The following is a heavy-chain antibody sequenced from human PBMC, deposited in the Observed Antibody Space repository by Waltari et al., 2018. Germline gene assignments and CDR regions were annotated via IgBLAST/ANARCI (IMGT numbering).Heavy chain of an antibody. Sequence: QVQLVQSGAEVKKPGSSVKVSCKASGGTFSSYAISWVRQAPGQGLEWMGGIIPIFGTANYAQKFQGRVTITADESTSTAYMELSSLRSEDTAVYYCSRDQGSSWYPSYYYYMDVWGKGTTVTISS. CDR2: IIPIFGTA. CDR1: GGTFSSYA. CDR3: SRDQGSSWYPSYYYYMDV. V-gene: IGHV1-69*12. D-gene: IGHD6-13*01. J-gene: IGHJ6*03.